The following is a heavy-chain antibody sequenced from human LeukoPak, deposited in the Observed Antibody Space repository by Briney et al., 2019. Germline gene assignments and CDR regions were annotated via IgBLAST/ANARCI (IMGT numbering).Heavy chain of an antibody. CDR2: ISGSGGST. J-gene: IGHJ4*02. Sequence: PGGSLRLSCAASGFTFSSYAMSWVCQAPGKGLEWVSAISGSGGSTYYADSVKGRFTISRDNSKNTLYLQMNSLRAEDTAVYYCAKTANGFWSGPMAHTFFDYWGQGTLVTVSS. D-gene: IGHD3-3*01. CDR1: GFTFSSYA. V-gene: IGHV3-23*01. CDR3: AKTANGFWSGPMAHTFFDY.